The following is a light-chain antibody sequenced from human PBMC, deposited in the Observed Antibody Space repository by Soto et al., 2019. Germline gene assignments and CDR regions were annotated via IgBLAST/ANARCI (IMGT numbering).Light chain of an antibody. CDR2: ATS. CDR3: QQSYSPPRT. Sequence: DIQMTQSPSSLSASVGDRVTITCRASQSISSYLNWYQQKPTKAPKLLIYATSNLQSGVPSRFSGSGSGTDFTLTISSLQTEDFATYYSQQSYSPPRTFGQGTKVDIK. CDR1: QSISSY. J-gene: IGKJ2*01. V-gene: IGKV1-39*01.